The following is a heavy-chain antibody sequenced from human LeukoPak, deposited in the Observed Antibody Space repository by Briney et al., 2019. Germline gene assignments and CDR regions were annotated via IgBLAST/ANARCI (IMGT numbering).Heavy chain of an antibody. CDR3: ASPAFWSGYFVDGFDY. J-gene: IGHJ4*02. CDR1: GGSFSGYY. D-gene: IGHD3-3*01. Sequence: SETLSLTCAVYGGSFSGYYWSWIRQPPGKGLEWIGEINHSGSTNYNPSLKSRVTISVDTSKNQFSLKLSSVTAADTAVYYCASPAFWSGYFVDGFDYWGRGTLVTVSS. V-gene: IGHV4-34*01. CDR2: INHSGST.